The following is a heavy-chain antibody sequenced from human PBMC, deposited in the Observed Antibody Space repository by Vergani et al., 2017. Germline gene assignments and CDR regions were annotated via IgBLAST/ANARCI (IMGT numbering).Heavy chain of an antibody. V-gene: IGHV3-7*03. D-gene: IGHD3-22*01. Sequence: VQLVESGGGVVQPGRSLILSCAASGFRFSSYGMNWVRQAPGKGLEWVTHISPDGSATSYVDSVKGRFTISRDNTKNMLYLQMNSLRTEDTAVYYCARLSYDTTPYLQGGYDCWGQGTLVTVSS. CDR3: ARLSYDTTPYLQGGYDC. CDR2: ISPDGSAT. J-gene: IGHJ4*02. CDR1: GFRFSSYG.